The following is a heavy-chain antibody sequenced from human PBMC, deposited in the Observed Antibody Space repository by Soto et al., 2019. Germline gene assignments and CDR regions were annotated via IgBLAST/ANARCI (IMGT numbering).Heavy chain of an antibody. D-gene: IGHD6-19*01. CDR1: EFTFSSYS. Sequence: GGSLKLCCAASEFTFSSYSMNCVRQGPGKGLEWVSSISSSSSYIYYADSVKGRFTISRDNAKNSLYLQMNSLRAEDTAVYYCARDSRDGWYRGGGYFDYWGQGT. V-gene: IGHV3-21*01. CDR3: ARDSRDGWYRGGGYFDY. J-gene: IGHJ4*02. CDR2: ISSSSSYI.